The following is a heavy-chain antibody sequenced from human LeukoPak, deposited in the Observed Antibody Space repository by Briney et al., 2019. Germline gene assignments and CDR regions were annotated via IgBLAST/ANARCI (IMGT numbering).Heavy chain of an antibody. CDR3: AKQEYSSSWSRRPAYYFDY. CDR1: GFTFSSYA. J-gene: IGHJ4*02. CDR2: ISGSGGST. V-gene: IGHV3-23*01. Sequence: GGSLRLSCAASGFTFSSYAMSWVRQAPGKGLEWVSAISGSGGSTYYADSVKGRFTISRDNSKNTLYLQMNSLRAEDTAVYYCAKQEYSSSWSRRPAYYFDYWGQGTLVTVSS. D-gene: IGHD6-13*01.